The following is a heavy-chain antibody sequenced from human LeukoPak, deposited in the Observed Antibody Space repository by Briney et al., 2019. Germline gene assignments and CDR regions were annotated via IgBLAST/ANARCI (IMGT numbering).Heavy chain of an antibody. Sequence: LSLTCTVSGGSISSSSYSWGWIRQPPGKGLEWVAVISFDGTDKYYADSVKGRFTISRDNSKNTLHLQMNSLRGEDTAVYYCARDLAAANYDAFDIWGHGTMVTVSS. CDR1: GGSISSSSYS. V-gene: IGHV3-30*04. CDR2: ISFDGTDK. J-gene: IGHJ3*02. D-gene: IGHD6-25*01. CDR3: ARDLAAANYDAFDI.